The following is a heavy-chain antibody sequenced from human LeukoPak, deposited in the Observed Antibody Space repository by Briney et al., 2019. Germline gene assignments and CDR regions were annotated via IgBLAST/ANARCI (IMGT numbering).Heavy chain of an antibody. CDR1: GGSFSGYY. Sequence: SETLSLTCAVYGGSFSGYYWSWIRQPPGKGLEWIGEIKHSGSTNYNPSLKSRVTISVDTSKNQFSLKLSSVTAADTAVYYCARVPGYFRTYYFDYWGQGTLVTVSS. CDR3: ARVPGYFRTYYFDY. J-gene: IGHJ4*02. D-gene: IGHD3-9*01. V-gene: IGHV4-34*01. CDR2: IKHSGST.